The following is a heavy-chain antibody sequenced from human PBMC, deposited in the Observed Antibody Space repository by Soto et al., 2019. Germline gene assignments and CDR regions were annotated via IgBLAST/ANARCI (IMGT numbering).Heavy chain of an antibody. CDR3: ASEVRGIVATFDY. Sequence: SETLSLTCTVSGGSISSGGYYWSLIRQHPGKGLEWIGYIYYSGSTYYNPSLKSRVTISVDTSKNQFSLKLSSVTAADTAVYYCASEVRGIVATFDYWGQGTLVTVSS. CDR2: IYYSGST. V-gene: IGHV4-31*03. J-gene: IGHJ4*02. CDR1: GGSISSGGYY. D-gene: IGHD5-12*01.